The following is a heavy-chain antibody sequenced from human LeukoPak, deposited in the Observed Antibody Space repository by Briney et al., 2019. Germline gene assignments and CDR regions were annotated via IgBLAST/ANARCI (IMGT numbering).Heavy chain of an antibody. J-gene: IGHJ6*03. V-gene: IGHV4-61*02. Sequence: PSETLSLTCTVSGGSISSGSYYWSWIRQPAGKGLEWIGRIYTSGSTNYNPSLKSRVTISVDTSKNQFSLKLSSVTAADTAVYYCASGGWVFGVVRGPYYYYYMDVWGKGTTVTVSS. CDR1: GGSISSGSYY. CDR2: IYTSGST. CDR3: ASGGWVFGVVRGPYYYYYMDV. D-gene: IGHD3-3*01.